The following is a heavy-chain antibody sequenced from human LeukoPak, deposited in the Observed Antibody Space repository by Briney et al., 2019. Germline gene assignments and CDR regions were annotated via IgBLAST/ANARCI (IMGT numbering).Heavy chain of an antibody. CDR3: ARDRLRIFGVVTYMFDY. J-gene: IGHJ4*02. Sequence: GGSLRLSCAASGFTFIDYCMSWTRQAPGKGLEWVSYISSSGSTIYYADSVKGRFTIARDNAKNSLYLQMNSLRAEDTAVYYCARDRLRIFGVVTYMFDYWGQGTLVTVSS. CDR1: GFTFIDYC. CDR2: ISSSGSTI. V-gene: IGHV3-11*01. D-gene: IGHD3-3*01.